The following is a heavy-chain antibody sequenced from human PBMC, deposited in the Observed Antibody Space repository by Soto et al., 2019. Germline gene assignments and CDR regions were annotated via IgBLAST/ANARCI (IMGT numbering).Heavy chain of an antibody. Sequence: QGLEWMGIINPSGGSTSYAQKFQGRVTMTRDTSTSTVYMELSSLRSEDTAVYYCARSQGSSTSLEIYYYYYYGMDVWGQGTTVTVSS. D-gene: IGHD2-2*01. CDR3: ARSQGSSTSLEIYYYYYYGMDV. J-gene: IGHJ6*02. V-gene: IGHV1-46*01. CDR2: INPSGGST.